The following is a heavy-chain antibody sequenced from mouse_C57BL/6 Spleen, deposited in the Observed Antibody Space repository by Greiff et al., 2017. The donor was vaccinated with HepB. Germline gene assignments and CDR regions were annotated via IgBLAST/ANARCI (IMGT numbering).Heavy chain of an antibody. Sequence: EVQRVESGGGLVQPGGSMKLSCAASGFTFSDAWMDWVRQSPEKGLEWVAEIRNKANNHATYYAESVKGRFTISRDDSKSSVYLQMNSLRAEDTGIYYCTRPSGGNYAYWGQGTTLTVSS. CDR3: TRPSGGNYAY. D-gene: IGHD2-1*01. V-gene: IGHV6-6*01. CDR2: IRNKANNHAT. CDR1: GFTFSDAW. J-gene: IGHJ2*01.